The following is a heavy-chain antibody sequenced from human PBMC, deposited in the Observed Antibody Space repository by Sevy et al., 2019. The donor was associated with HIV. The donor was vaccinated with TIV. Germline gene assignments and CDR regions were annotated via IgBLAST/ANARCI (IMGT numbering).Heavy chain of an antibody. D-gene: IGHD3-22*01. CDR2: IWYGGSNK. CDR3: ARDLYPTPDYYDSSGALDY. CDR1: GFTFSSYG. Sequence: GGSLRLSCAASGFTFSSYGMHWVRQAPGKGLEWVAVIWYGGSNKYYADSVKGRFTISRDNSKNTLYLQMNSLRAEDTAVYYCARDLYPTPDYYDSSGALDYWGQGTLVTVSS. V-gene: IGHV3-33*01. J-gene: IGHJ4*02.